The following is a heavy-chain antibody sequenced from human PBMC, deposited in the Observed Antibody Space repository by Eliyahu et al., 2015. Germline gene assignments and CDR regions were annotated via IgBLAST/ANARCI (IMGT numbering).Heavy chain of an antibody. CDR1: GYSFTSYW. CDR3: ARRGSSRDYYYYYMDV. D-gene: IGHD6-13*01. Sequence: EVQLVQSGAEVKKPGESLXISXKXSGYSFTSYWISWVRQMPGKGLEWMGRIDPSDSYTNXSPSFQGHVTISADKSISTAYLQWSSLKASDTAMYYCARRGSSRDYYYYYMDVWGKGTTVTVSS. CDR2: IDPSDSYT. V-gene: IGHV5-10-1*03. J-gene: IGHJ6*03.